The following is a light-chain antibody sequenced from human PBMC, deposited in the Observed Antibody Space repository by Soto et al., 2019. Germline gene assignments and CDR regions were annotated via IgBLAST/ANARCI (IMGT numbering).Light chain of an antibody. CDR2: KAS. V-gene: IGKV1-5*03. Sequence: DIQMTQSPSTLSASVGASVSINCRASQCNSAWLAWYRLKPGMDPRLLVYKASTLEIRFPSRFSGSGSGTEFTLTISRLQPDDVAIYYCQQYYDYSWTFGQGDKVDIK. CDR3: QQYYDYSWT. J-gene: IGKJ1*01. CDR1: QCNSAW.